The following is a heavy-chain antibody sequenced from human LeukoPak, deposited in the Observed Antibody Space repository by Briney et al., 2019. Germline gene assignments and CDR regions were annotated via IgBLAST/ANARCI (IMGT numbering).Heavy chain of an antibody. D-gene: IGHD3-22*01. J-gene: IGHJ4*02. CDR2: IYTSGST. CDR3: ASVSGYKSFDY. Sequence: SETLSLTCAVYGGSFSGYYWSWIRQPPGKGLEWIGRIYTSGSTNYNPSLKSRVTMSVDTSKNQFSLKLSSVTAADTAVYYCASVSGYKSFDYWGQGTLVTVSS. V-gene: IGHV4-59*10. CDR1: GGSFSGYY.